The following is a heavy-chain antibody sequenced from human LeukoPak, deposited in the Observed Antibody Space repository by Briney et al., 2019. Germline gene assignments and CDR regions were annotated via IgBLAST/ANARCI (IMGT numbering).Heavy chain of an antibody. CDR1: GGSISSGGYY. V-gene: IGHV4-31*03. J-gene: IGHJ5*02. Sequence: KSSETLSLTCTVSGGSISSGGYYWSWIRQHPGKGLEWIGYIYYSGITCYNPPLKSRVTMSVDTSKNQFSLKLNSVTAADTAVYYCARGRGYNANNWFDPWGQGTLVTVSS. CDR2: IYYSGIT. D-gene: IGHD1-1*01. CDR3: ARGRGYNANNWFDP.